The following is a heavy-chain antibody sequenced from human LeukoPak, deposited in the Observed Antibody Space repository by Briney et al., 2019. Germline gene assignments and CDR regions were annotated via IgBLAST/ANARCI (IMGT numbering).Heavy chain of an antibody. V-gene: IGHV1-46*01. D-gene: IGHD5-12*01. CDR1: GYTFTSYY. Sequence: ASVKLSCKASGYTFTSYYMHWVRQAPGQGLEWMGIINPSGGSTSYAQKFQGRVTMTRDTSTSTVYMELSSLRSEDTAVYYCARDHSGYSGYLLHYNWFDPWGQGTLVTVSS. J-gene: IGHJ5*02. CDR2: INPSGGST. CDR3: ARDHSGYSGYLLHYNWFDP.